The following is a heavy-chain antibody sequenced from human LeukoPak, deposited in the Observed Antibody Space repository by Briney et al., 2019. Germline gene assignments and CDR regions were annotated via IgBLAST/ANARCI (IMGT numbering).Heavy chain of an antibody. V-gene: IGHV4-39*07. CDR3: ARDHDKYYFFDY. CDR1: GGSISSSSYY. J-gene: IGHJ4*02. D-gene: IGHD2/OR15-2a*01. CDR2: IYYSGST. Sequence: PSETLSLTCTVSGGSISSSSYYWGWIRQPPGKGLEWIVSIYYSGSTYYNPSLKSRVTISVDTSKNQFSLKLSSVTAADTAVYYCARDHDKYYFFDYWGQGTLVTVSS.